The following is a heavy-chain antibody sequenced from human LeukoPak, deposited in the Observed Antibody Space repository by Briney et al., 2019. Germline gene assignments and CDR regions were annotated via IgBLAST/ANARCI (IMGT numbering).Heavy chain of an antibody. D-gene: IGHD3-3*01. Sequence: ASVKVSCKASGYTFTGYYMHWVRQAPGQGLEWMGWINPNSGGTNYAQKFQGRVTISVDTSKNQFSLKLSSVTAADTAVYYCARTFWSGYSNWFDPWGQGTLVTVSS. J-gene: IGHJ5*02. CDR3: ARTFWSGYSNWFDP. CDR1: GYTFTGYY. CDR2: INPNSGGT. V-gene: IGHV1-2*02.